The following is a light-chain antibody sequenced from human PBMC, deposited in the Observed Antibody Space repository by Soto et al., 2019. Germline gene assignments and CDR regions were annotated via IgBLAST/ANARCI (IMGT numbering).Light chain of an antibody. CDR3: CAYAGSYTYV. CDR2: DVT. CDR1: NSDVGGYEF. Sequence: QSVLTQPRSVSGSPGQSVAISCTGTNSDVGGYEFVSWYQQHPGKAPKLVIYDVTKRPSGVPDRFSASRSGNTASLTISGLQAEDEADYYCCAYAGSYTYVFGTGTKVTVL. J-gene: IGLJ1*01. V-gene: IGLV2-11*01.